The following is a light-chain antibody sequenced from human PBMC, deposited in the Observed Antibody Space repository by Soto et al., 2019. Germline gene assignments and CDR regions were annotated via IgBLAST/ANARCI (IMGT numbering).Light chain of an antibody. CDR3: PHSNSTWR. CDR1: QSISSY. CDR2: GAS. V-gene: IGKV1-39*01. Sequence: DIQMTQSPSSLSASVGDRVTITCRASQSISSYLNWYQQKPGKVPNLLIYGASSLQSGVPSRFSGSGSGTVFTLPNSRLQPEVFETYYHPHSNSTWRFGQGTKEKN. J-gene: IGKJ1*01.